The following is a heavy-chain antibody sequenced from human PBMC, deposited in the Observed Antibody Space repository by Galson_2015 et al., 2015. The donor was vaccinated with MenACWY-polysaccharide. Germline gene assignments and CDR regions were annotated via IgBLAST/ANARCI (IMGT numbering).Heavy chain of an antibody. CDR1: GFTFSSYW. CDR2: IKKDGSEK. CDR3: ARGAYCRDD. V-gene: IGHV3-7*01. Sequence: SLRLSCAASGFTFSSYWMTWVRQAPGKGLEWVANIKKDGSEKYYVDSVRGRFTISRDNSKNSLYLQMHSLRAEDTAVYSCARGAYCRDDWGQGTPVTVSS. J-gene: IGHJ6*03.